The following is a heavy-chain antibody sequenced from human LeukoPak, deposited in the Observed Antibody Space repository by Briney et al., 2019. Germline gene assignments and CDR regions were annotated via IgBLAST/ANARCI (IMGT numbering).Heavy chain of an antibody. CDR2: IIPIFGTA. Sequence: SVKVSCKASGGTFSSYAISWVRQAPGQGLEWMGGIIPIFGTANYAQKFQGRVTITADKSTSTAYMELSSLRSEDTAVYYCARVGWIPGHYYDSSGYPSGLYYCYYMDVWGKGTTVTISS. CDR3: ARVGWIPGHYYDSSGYPSGLYYCYYMDV. V-gene: IGHV1-69*06. D-gene: IGHD3-22*01. J-gene: IGHJ6*03. CDR1: GGTFSSYA.